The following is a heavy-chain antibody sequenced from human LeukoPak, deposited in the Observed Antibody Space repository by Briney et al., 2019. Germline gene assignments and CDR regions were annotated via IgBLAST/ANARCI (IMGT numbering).Heavy chain of an antibody. Sequence: GGSLRLPCAASGFTFSDSYMTWIRQAPGKGLGLLSYISGSASDVNYIDSVRGRFTISRDNAKNSLYLHMNSLTVEDTAVYYCSRDPRNNDYWGQGTLVTVSS. J-gene: IGHJ4*02. V-gene: IGHV3-11*01. CDR1: GFTFSDSY. CDR2: ISGSASDV. CDR3: SRDPRNNDY.